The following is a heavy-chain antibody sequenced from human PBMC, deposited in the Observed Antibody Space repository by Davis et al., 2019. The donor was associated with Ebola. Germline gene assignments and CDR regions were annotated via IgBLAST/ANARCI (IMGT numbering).Heavy chain of an antibody. CDR2: INPNSGGT. Sequence: ASVKVSCKASGYTFTGYYMHWVRQAPGQGLEWMGRINPNSGGTNYAQKLQGRVTMTTDTSTSTAYMELRSLRPEDTAVYYCVKTRSNWWNDALEIWGRGTMVIVSS. V-gene: IGHV1-2*06. CDR3: VKTRSNWWNDALEI. CDR1: GYTFTGYY. D-gene: IGHD2-8*02. J-gene: IGHJ3*02.